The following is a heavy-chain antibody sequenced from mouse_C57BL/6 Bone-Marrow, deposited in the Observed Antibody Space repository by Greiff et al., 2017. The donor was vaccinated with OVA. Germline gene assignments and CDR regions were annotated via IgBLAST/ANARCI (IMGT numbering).Heavy chain of an antibody. CDR3: ARWITTVVATRDY. V-gene: IGHV1-81*01. CDR2: IYPRSGNT. D-gene: IGHD1-1*01. CDR1: GYTFTSYG. J-gene: IGHJ2*01. Sequence: QVQLQQSGAELARPGASVKLSCKASGYTFTSYGISWVKQRTGQGLEWIGEIYPRSGNTSYNEKFKGKATLTADKSSSTAYMELRSLTSEDSAVYFCARWITTVVATRDYWGQGTTLTVSS.